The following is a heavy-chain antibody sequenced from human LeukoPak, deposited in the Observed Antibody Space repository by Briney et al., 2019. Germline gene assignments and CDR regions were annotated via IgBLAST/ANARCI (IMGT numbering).Heavy chain of an antibody. CDR2: IGPTGTDR. CDR1: GFTFSSCG. J-gene: IGHJ4*02. CDR3: ATETIGRHYDY. V-gene: IGHV3-21*01. Sequence: GGSLRLSCAASGFTFSSCGFNWVRQAPGKGLEWVSSIGPTGTDRYYADSVRGRFTISRDNAKNSMYLQMDSLRDEDAAVYYCATETIGRHYDYWGQGTLLTVSS. D-gene: IGHD1-14*01.